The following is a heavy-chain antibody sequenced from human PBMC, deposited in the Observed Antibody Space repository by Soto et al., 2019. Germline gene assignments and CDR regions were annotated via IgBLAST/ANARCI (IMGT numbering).Heavy chain of an antibody. V-gene: IGHV3-23*01. J-gene: IGHJ4*02. CDR3: AKGSADSRPYYFDS. Sequence: GGSLRLSCAASGFTFKNYAMGWVRQAPAKGLEWFSAIISSGFDTYHADSVKGRFTISRENSKNILYLQMNSLGAEDTAVYYCAKGSADSRPYYFDSWGQGTLVTVSS. D-gene: IGHD3-22*01. CDR2: IISSGFDT. CDR1: GFTFKNYA.